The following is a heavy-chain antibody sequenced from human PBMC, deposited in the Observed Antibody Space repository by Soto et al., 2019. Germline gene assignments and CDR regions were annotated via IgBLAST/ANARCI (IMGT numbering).Heavy chain of an antibody. V-gene: IGHV4-30-4*02. CDR2: ISYSWNT. J-gene: IGHJ5*02. CDR3: ARHDYYGSGSYS. Sequence: PSDPLSLTSTISGGSIRSRAYYWSWIRQPPGKGLEWIAYISYSWNTYYNPSLKSRISISADTCKNQFSLELKSVTVADTAVYYCARHDYYGSGSYSWGQGTLVTVS. D-gene: IGHD3-10*01. CDR1: GGSIRSRAYY.